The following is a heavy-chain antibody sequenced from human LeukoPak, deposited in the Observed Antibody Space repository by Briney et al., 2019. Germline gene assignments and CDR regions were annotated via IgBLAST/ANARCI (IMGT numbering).Heavy chain of an antibody. CDR1: GGSISPYY. D-gene: IGHD5-12*01. V-gene: IGHV4-59*08. CDR3: ARHYRGFGSFDY. Sequence: PSETLSLTCTVSGGSISPYYWSWIRQPPGKGLEWIGYIYYTGSTNYNPSLKSRVTISLDTSKNQFSLDLSSVTAADTAVYYCARHYRGFGSFDYWGQGTPVTVSS. CDR2: IYYTGST. J-gene: IGHJ4*02.